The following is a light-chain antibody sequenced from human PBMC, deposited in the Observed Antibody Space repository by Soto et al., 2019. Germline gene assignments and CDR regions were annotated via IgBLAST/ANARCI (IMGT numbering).Light chain of an antibody. CDR1: QSVDSY. J-gene: IGKJ5*01. CDR3: QQRDSWPIT. Sequence: IVLTQSPSSLSLSPWERATLSFRASQSVDSYLVWYQQKPGQAPRLLIFGASNRATGIPARFSGSGSGTDFTLTINSLEPEDFAIYYCQQRDSWPITFGQGTRLEIK. V-gene: IGKV3-11*01. CDR2: GAS.